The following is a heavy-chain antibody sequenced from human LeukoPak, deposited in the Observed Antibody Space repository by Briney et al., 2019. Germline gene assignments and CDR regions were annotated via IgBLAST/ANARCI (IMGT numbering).Heavy chain of an antibody. CDR1: GGSISSDY. Sequence: SETLSLTCTVSGGSISSDYWSWIRQSPGKGLEWRAYVFYSGTNKYNPSLKSRITLSVDTSKNQFSLKLNPMTAADTAIYSCARHDDWATGRYSFDYWGQGTLVTVSS. J-gene: IGHJ4*02. CDR2: VFYSGTN. V-gene: IGHV4-59*08. D-gene: IGHD1-26*01. CDR3: ARHDDWATGRYSFDY.